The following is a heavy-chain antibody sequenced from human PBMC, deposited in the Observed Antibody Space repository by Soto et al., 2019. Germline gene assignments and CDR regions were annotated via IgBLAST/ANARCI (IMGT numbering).Heavy chain of an antibody. CDR3: ARDGRSGYSGYDPPRKLFDS. Sequence: ASVKVSCKASGYTFTSYYMHWVRQAPGQGLEWMGIINPSGGSTSYAQKFQGRVTMTRGTSTSTVYMELSSLRSEDTAVYYCARDGRSGYSGYDPPRKLFDSWGQGTLVTVSS. J-gene: IGHJ4*02. CDR1: GYTFTSYY. CDR2: INPSGGST. V-gene: IGHV1-46*03. D-gene: IGHD5-12*01.